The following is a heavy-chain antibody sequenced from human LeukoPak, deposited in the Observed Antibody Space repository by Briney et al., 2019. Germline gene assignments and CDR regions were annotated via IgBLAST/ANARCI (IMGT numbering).Heavy chain of an antibody. J-gene: IGHJ4*02. D-gene: IGHD2/OR15-2a*01. CDR3: ARDRFLHYFNY. CDR2: TYYRSKWYF. CDR1: GDSVSR. V-gene: IGHV6-1*01. Sequence: SQTLSLTCAISGDSVSRNWIRQSPSRGLEWLGRTYYRSKWYFDYAVSVKSRITINPDTSKNQFSLQLNSVTPEDTAVYYCARDRFLHYFNYWGQGTLVTVSS.